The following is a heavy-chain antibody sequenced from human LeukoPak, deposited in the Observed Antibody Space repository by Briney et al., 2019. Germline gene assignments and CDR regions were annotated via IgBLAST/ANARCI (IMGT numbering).Heavy chain of an antibody. Sequence: ASVKVSCKASGYTFTSYYIHWVRQAPGQGLEWMGRINPNSGGTNYAQKFQGRVTMTRDTSISTAYMELSRLRSDDTAVYYCARDLGRNYYYDMDVWGQGTTVTVSS. CDR1: GYTFTSYY. CDR3: ARDLGRNYYYDMDV. J-gene: IGHJ6*02. V-gene: IGHV1-2*06. CDR2: INPNSGGT.